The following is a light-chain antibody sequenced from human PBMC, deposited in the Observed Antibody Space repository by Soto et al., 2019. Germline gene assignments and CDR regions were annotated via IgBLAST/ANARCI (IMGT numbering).Light chain of an antibody. CDR3: QQYGSSPRT. Sequence: EVVLTQSPVTLSLSPGERATLSCRASQSFRGLLAWYQQKPGQAPRLLIYDAYNRATGIPPRFSGSGSGTEFTLTISRLEPEDFAVFYCQQYGSSPRTFGQGTKVDIK. V-gene: IGKV3-20*01. CDR1: QSFRGL. J-gene: IGKJ1*01. CDR2: DAY.